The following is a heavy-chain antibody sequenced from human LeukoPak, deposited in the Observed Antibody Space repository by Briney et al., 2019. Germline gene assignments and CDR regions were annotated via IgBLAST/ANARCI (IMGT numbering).Heavy chain of an antibody. D-gene: IGHD6-19*01. Sequence: SETLSLTCTVSGGSISSGSYYWSWIRQPAGKGLEWIGRIYTSGSTNYNPSLKSRVTISVDTSKNQFSLKLSSVTAADTAAYYCARASGYSSGWYWFDPWGQGTLVTVSS. CDR3: ARASGYSSGWYWFDP. V-gene: IGHV4-61*02. CDR2: IYTSGST. J-gene: IGHJ5*02. CDR1: GGSISSGSYY.